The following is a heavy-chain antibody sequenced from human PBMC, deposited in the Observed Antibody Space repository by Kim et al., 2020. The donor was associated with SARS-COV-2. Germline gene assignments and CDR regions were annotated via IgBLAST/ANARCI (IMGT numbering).Heavy chain of an antibody. V-gene: IGHV3-64*01. CDR2: GGST. J-gene: IGHJ4*02. CDR3: ARSRSFDY. Sequence: GGSTYYANSVKGRFTISRDNSKSTLYLQMGSLRAEDMAVYYCARSRSFDYWGQGTLVTVSS.